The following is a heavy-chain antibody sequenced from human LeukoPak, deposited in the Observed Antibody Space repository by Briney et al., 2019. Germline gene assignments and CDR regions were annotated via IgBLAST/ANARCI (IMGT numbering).Heavy chain of an antibody. J-gene: IGHJ3*02. CDR1: GGSVGSGGYY. V-gene: IGHV4-61*08. Sequence: PSETLSLTCTVSGGSVGSGGYYWSWIRQPPGGGLEWIGDIYYIRNTNYNPSLKSRVTMSLDPSKNQFSLKLNSVTAADTAVYYCARDYYDSNGYYYRYAFDIWGQGTMVTVSS. CDR3: ARDYYDSNGYYYRYAFDI. CDR2: IYYIRNT. D-gene: IGHD3-22*01.